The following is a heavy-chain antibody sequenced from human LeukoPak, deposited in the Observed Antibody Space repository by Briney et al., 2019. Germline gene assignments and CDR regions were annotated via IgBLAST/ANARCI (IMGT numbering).Heavy chain of an antibody. Sequence: PSETLSLTCAVYGGSFSGYYWSWIRQPPGKGLEWIGEINHSGSTNYNPSPKSRVTISVDTSKNQFSLKLSSVTAADTAVYYCAREPAFGELSFFDYWGQGTLVTVSS. V-gene: IGHV4-34*01. CDR3: AREPAFGELSFFDY. J-gene: IGHJ4*02. CDR2: INHSGST. D-gene: IGHD3-10*01. CDR1: GGSFSGYY.